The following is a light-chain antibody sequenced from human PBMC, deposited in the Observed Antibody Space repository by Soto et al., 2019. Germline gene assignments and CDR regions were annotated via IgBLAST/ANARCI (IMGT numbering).Light chain of an antibody. Sequence: EKVMTQSPATLSMSPGERATLSCRASQNINTYLAWYQQKPGQAPRLLIYGASTRATGIPARFSGSGSGTEFTLTISSLQSEDLAVYYCQQYTNWPSWTFGQGTKVEIK. J-gene: IGKJ1*01. V-gene: IGKV3-15*01. CDR2: GAS. CDR3: QQYTNWPSWT. CDR1: QNINTY.